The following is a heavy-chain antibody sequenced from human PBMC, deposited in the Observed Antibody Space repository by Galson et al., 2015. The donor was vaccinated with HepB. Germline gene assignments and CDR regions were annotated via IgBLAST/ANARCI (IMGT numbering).Heavy chain of an antibody. CDR2: IYGGGST. V-gene: IGHV3-53*01. Sequence: SLRLSCAASGFTVSSNYMSWVRQAPGKGLEWVSVIYGGGSTYYAESVKGRFTISRDNSKNTLYLQMNSLRAEDTAVYYCARLGYSSSSWAYYYYYGMDVWGQGTTVTVSS. CDR3: ARLGYSSSSWAYYYYYGMDV. CDR1: GFTVSSNY. D-gene: IGHD6-6*01. J-gene: IGHJ6*02.